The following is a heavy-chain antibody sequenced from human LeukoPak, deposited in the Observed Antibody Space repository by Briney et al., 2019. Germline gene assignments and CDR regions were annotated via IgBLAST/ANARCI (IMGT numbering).Heavy chain of an antibody. J-gene: IGHJ3*02. V-gene: IGHV4-39*07. CDR1: GGSISSSSAY. Sequence: SETLSLTCTVSGGSISSSSAYWGWIRQPPGKGLEGIGSIYYSKNTYYNPSLKSRVTISVDTSKNQFSLKLSSVTAADTAVYYCARVDCSGGSCYAFDIWGQGTMVTVSS. CDR2: IYYSKNT. CDR3: ARVDCSGGSCYAFDI. D-gene: IGHD2-15*01.